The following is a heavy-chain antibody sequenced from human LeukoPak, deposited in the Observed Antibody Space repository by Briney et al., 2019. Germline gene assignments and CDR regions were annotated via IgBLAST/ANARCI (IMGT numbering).Heavy chain of an antibody. CDR2: INHSGST. V-gene: IGHV4-34*01. CDR3: ARTTVTKFDAFDY. CDR1: GGSFSGYY. J-gene: IGHJ4*02. D-gene: IGHD4-17*01. Sequence: SETLSLTCAVYGGSFSGYYWSWIRQPPGKGLEWIGEINHSGSTNYNPSLKRRVTISVDTSKNQFSLKLSSVTAADTAVYYCARTTVTKFDAFDYWGQGTLVTVSS.